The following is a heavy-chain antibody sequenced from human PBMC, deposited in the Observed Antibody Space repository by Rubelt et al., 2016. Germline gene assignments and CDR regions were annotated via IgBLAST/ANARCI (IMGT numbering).Heavy chain of an antibody. CDR2: IYHSGST. CDR1: GGSLTTIPYY. V-gene: IGHV4-31*02. D-gene: IGHD3-16*01. Sequence: TVSGGSLTTIPYYWSWIRQHPGKGLEWIGFIYHSGSTNYNPSLKSRVTMSVDTSKNQFSLKLSSVTAADTAVYYCATKLINFDYWGQGTLVTVSS. J-gene: IGHJ4*02. CDR3: ATKLINFDY.